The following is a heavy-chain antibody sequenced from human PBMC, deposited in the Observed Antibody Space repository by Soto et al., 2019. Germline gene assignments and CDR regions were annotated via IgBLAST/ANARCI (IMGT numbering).Heavy chain of an antibody. D-gene: IGHD3-10*01. Sequence: SVKVSCKASGGTFSSYTISWVRQAPGQGLEWMGRIIPILGIANYAQKFQGRVTITADKSTSTAYMELSSLRSEDTAVYYCASYGSGSYYDDAFDIWGQGTMVTVSS. CDR2: IIPILGIA. CDR1: GGTFSSYT. V-gene: IGHV1-69*02. CDR3: ASYGSGSYYDDAFDI. J-gene: IGHJ3*02.